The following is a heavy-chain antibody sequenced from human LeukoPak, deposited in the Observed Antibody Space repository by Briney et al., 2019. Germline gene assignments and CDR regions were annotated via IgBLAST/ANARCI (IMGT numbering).Heavy chain of an antibody. CDR2: MNPNSGNT. D-gene: IGHD3-22*01. Sequence: ASVKVSCKASGYTFTSYDINWVRQATGQGLEWIGWMNPNSGNTGYAQKFQGRVTMTRNTSISTAYMELSSLRSEDTAVYYCASLGYYYDSSGYSYYFDYWGQGTLVTVSS. CDR3: ASLGYYYDSSGYSYYFDY. V-gene: IGHV1-8*01. CDR1: GYTFTSYD. J-gene: IGHJ4*02.